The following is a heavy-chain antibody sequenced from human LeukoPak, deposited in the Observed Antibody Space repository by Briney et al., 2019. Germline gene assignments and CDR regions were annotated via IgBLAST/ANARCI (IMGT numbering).Heavy chain of an antibody. CDR3: VKSYYDILTGYYQFSGPWDY. D-gene: IGHD3-9*01. V-gene: IGHV3-64D*06. Sequence: GGSLRLSCSASGFTFSSYAMHWVRQAPGKGLEYVSAISSNGGSTYYADSVKGRFTISRDNSKNTLYLQMSSLRAEDTAVYYCVKSYYDILTGYYQFSGPWDYWGQGTLVSVSS. CDR1: GFTFSSYA. J-gene: IGHJ4*02. CDR2: ISSNGGST.